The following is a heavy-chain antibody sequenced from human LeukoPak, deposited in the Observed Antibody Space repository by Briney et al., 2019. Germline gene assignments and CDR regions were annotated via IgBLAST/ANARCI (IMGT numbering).Heavy chain of an antibody. V-gene: IGHV1-2*02. CDR3: ARGPYTMIVVVNFDY. Sequence: GASVKVSCKASGYTFTGYYMHWVRQAPGQGLEWMGWINPNSGGTNYAQKFQGRVTMTRDTSISTAYMELSRLRSDDTAVYYCARGPYTMIVVVNFDYWGQGTLVTVSS. CDR1: GYTFTGYY. CDR2: INPNSGGT. J-gene: IGHJ4*02. D-gene: IGHD3-22*01.